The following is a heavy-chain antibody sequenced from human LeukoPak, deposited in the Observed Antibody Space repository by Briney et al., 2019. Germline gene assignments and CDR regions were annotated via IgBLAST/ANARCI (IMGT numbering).Heavy chain of an antibody. CDR2: ISYDGSNK. D-gene: IGHD3-22*01. Sequence: PGGSLRLSCAASGFTFSSYAMHWVRQAPGKGLEWVAVISYDGSNKYYADSVKGRFTISRDNSKNTLYLQMNSLRAEDMAVYYCARNYYDSSGYYYGDAFDIWGQGTMVTVSS. J-gene: IGHJ3*02. CDR3: ARNYYDSSGYYYGDAFDI. CDR1: GFTFSSYA. V-gene: IGHV3-30-3*01.